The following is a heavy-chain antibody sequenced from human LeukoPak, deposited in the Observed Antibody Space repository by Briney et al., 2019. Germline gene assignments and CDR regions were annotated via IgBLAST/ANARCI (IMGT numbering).Heavy chain of an antibody. D-gene: IGHD1/OR15-1a*01. CDR1: GFTFSSYA. CDR3: AKQGFGC. CDR2: ISYDGSNK. J-gene: IGHJ4*02. Sequence: GGSLRLSCAASGFTFSSYAMHWVRQAPGKGLEWVAVISYDGSNKYYADSVKGRFTISRDNSKNTLYLQMNSLRAEDTAVYYCAKQGFGCWGQGTLVTVSS. V-gene: IGHV3-30*04.